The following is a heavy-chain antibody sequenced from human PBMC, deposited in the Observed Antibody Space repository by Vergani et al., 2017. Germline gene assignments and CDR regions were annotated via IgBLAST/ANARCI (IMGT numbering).Heavy chain of an antibody. J-gene: IGHJ3*02. V-gene: IGHV4-61*02. Sequence: QLQLQESGPGLVKPSETLSLTCTVSGGSISSSSYYWSWIRQPAGKGLEWIGRIYTSGSTKYNPSLKSRVTMSVDTSKNQFSLKLNSVTAADTAMYYCARERSGSYLDAFDIWGQGTMVTVSS. CDR1: GGSISSSSYY. CDR3: ARERSGSYLDAFDI. CDR2: IYTSGST. D-gene: IGHD1-26*01.